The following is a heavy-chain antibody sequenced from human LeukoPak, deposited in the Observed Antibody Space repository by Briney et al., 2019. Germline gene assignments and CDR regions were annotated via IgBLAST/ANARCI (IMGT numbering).Heavy chain of an antibody. CDR3: ARFRYYDSSGYWLYFDY. J-gene: IGHJ4*02. D-gene: IGHD3-22*01. CDR1: GYSISSGYY. V-gene: IGHV4-38-2*01. CDR2: IYHSGST. Sequence: SETLSLTCAVSGYSISSGYYWGWIRPPPGKGLEWIGGIYHSGSTYYNPSLKSRVTISVDTSKNQFSLKLSSVTAADTAVYYCARFRYYDSSGYWLYFDYWGQGTLVTVSS.